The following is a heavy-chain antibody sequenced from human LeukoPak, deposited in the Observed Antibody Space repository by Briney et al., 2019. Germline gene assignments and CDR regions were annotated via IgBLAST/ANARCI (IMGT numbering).Heavy chain of an antibody. CDR2: ISYDGSNK. V-gene: IGHV3-30*04. Sequence: PGGSLRLSCAASGFTFSSYAMHWVRQAPGKGLEWVAVISYDGSNKYYADSVKGRFTISRDNSKNTLYLQMNSLRAEDTAVYYCAREDYTGYYYYYMDVWGKGTTVTVSS. CDR1: GFTFSSYA. J-gene: IGHJ6*03. CDR3: AREDYTGYYYYYMDV. D-gene: IGHD3-16*01.